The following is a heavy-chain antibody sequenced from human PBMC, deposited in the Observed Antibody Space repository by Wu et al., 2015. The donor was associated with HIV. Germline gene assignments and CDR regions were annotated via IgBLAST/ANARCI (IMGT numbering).Heavy chain of an antibody. CDR2: INPNSGGT. D-gene: IGHD2-15*01. CDR3: ARWTYCSGGSCYSRANYYYGMDV. V-gene: IGHV1-2*02. CDR1: GYTFTGYY. Sequence: QVQLVQSGAEVKKPGASVKVSCKASGYTFTGYYMHWVRQAPGQGLEWMGWINPNSGGTNYAQKFQGRVTMTRDTSISTAYMELSRLRSDDTAVYYCARWTYCSGGSCYSRANYYYGMDVWGPRDHGHRLL. J-gene: IGHJ6*01.